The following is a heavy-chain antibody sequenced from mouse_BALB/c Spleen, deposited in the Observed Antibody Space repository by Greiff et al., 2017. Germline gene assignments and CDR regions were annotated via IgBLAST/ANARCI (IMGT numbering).Heavy chain of an antibody. Sequence: EVMLVESGGGLVKPGGSLKLSCAASGFTFSDYYMYWVRQTPEKRLEWVATISDGGSYTYYPDSVKGRFTISRDNAKNNLYLQMSSLKSEDTAMYYCARGGGLAYWGQGTLVTVSA. V-gene: IGHV5-4*02. CDR3: ARGGGLAY. CDR1: GFTFSDYY. J-gene: IGHJ3*01. CDR2: ISDGGSYT.